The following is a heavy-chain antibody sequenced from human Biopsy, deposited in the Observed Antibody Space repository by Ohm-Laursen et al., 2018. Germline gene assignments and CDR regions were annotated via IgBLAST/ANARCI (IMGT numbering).Heavy chain of an antibody. CDR3: ARLSLYNGSYYWGY. V-gene: IGHV4-59*08. D-gene: IGHD1-26*01. Sequence: SDTLSLTCPVSGGSIKSYYWNWIRQSPGKGLEWIGFIYYTGHTNYNPSLKSRATISIDTSKNKFSLNLTSVTATDTAVYYCARLSLYNGSYYWGYWGQGTLVTVPS. CDR1: GGSIKSYY. CDR2: IYYTGHT. J-gene: IGHJ4*02.